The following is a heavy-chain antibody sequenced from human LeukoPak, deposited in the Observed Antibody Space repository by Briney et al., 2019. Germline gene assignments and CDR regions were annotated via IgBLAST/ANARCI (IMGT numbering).Heavy chain of an antibody. J-gene: IGHJ5*02. Sequence: GLSVKVSCKASGYTFTSYGISWVRQAPGQGLEWMGWISAYNGNTNHAQKLQGRVTMTTDTSTSTAYMELRSLRSDDTAVYYCAREEDTISRLPFDPWGQGTLVTVSS. D-gene: IGHD3-9*01. CDR2: ISAYNGNT. CDR3: AREEDTISRLPFDP. CDR1: GYTFTSYG. V-gene: IGHV1-18*01.